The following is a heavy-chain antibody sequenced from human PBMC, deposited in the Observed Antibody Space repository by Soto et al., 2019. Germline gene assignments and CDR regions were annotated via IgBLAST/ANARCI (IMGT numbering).Heavy chain of an antibody. J-gene: IGHJ3*02. V-gene: IGHV1-2*02. CDR2: INPATGAA. CDR1: GYPVTAYY. D-gene: IGHD3-3*01. CDR3: ARGGGVGVAGSAAFDM. Sequence: QLHLVQSGAVVKKPGASVTVSCSASGYPVTAYYMHWVRQAPGRGLEWRGGINPATGAAKYTQTFQGRITMTRDKSTSTIFMELSGRTSEDTAVFYCARGGGVGVAGSAAFDMWGQGTLVTVSS.